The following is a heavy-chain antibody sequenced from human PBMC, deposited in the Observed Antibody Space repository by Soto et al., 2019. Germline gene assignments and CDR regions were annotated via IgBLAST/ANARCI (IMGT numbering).Heavy chain of an antibody. J-gene: IGHJ6*02. CDR3: ARGGIPPSGYGIAYAMDV. D-gene: IGHD1-26*01. Sequence: SETLSLTCTVSGISISGSRYYWGWIRQPPGRGLEWIGNIYYSGSTYYTPALKSRVTLSVDTSKNQFSLNLNSVTAADTAVYYCARGGIPPSGYGIAYAMDVWGQGTTVTVSS. V-gene: IGHV4-39*01. CDR2: IYYSGST. CDR1: GISISGSRYY.